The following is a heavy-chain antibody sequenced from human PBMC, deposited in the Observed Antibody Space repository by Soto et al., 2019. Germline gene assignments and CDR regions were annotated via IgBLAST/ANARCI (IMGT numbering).Heavy chain of an antibody. V-gene: IGHV3-23*01. CDR3: AKDAVPYNGELDWFDT. Sequence: QLLESGGGLVQPGGSLRVHCVASGFTFCDYAMSWVRQAPGKGLEWVSSIGGGGTDTYYAASVKGRFTISRDNSKSTLYLQMNNLRVEDTAVYYCAKDAVPYNGELDWFDTWGQGSLVTVSS. J-gene: IGHJ5*02. D-gene: IGHD3-10*01. CDR1: GFTFCDYA. CDR2: IGGGGTDT.